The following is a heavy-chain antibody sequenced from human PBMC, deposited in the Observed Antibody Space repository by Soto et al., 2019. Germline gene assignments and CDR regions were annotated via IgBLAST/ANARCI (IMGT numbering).Heavy chain of an antibody. V-gene: IGHV4-61*01. CDR2: IYFSGCA. D-gene: IGHD2-15*01. Sequence: PSETLSLTCSVSGGSDSSGSTYWTWIQQPPGKGLEWIVYIYFSGCANYNPSLKSRVTMSVDTSKDQFSLKLTSVTHADTAAYYCARDRLCCSGDRWWPSGLEAGGQGTLVTVS. CDR3: ARDRLCCSGDRWWPSGLEA. J-gene: IGHJ4*02. CDR1: GGSDSSGSTY.